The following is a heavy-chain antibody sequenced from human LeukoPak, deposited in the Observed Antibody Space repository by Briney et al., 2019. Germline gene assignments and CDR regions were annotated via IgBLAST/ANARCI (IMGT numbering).Heavy chain of an antibody. CDR3: ARGGQLVLTQNWFDP. CDR1: GYTFTGYY. D-gene: IGHD6-13*01. CDR2: INPNSGGT. V-gene: IGHV1-2*02. J-gene: IGHJ5*02. Sequence: GASVKVSCKASGYTFTGYYMHWARQAPGQGLEWMGWINPNSGGTNYAQKFQGRVTMTRDTSISTAYMELSRLRSDDTAVYYCARGGQLVLTQNWFDPWGQGTLVTVSS.